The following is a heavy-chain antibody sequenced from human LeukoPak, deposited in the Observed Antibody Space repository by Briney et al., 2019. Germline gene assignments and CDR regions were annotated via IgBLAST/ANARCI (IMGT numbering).Heavy chain of an antibody. D-gene: IGHD6-13*01. J-gene: IGHJ6*03. CDR2: ISYDGSNK. CDR1: GFTFSTYG. CDR3: ARLGSWYAGYMDV. V-gene: IGHV3-30*03. Sequence: GGSLRLSCAASGFTFSTYGMHWVRQAPGKGLEWVATISYDGSNKNYADSVKGRFTISRDNAKNSLYVQMKSLRAEDTALYYCARLGSWYAGYMDVWGKGTTVTVSS.